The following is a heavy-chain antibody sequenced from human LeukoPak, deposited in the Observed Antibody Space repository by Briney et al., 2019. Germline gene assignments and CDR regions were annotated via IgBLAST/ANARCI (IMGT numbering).Heavy chain of an antibody. J-gene: IGHJ4*02. CDR3: ARGLTYYYDSSGYYYDY. Sequence: RTSETLSLTCAVYGGSFSGYYWSWIRQPPGKGLEWIGEINHSGSTNYNPSLKSRVTISVDTSKNQFSLKLSSVTAADTAVYYCARGLTYYYDSSGYYYDYWGQGTLVTVSS. V-gene: IGHV4-34*01. D-gene: IGHD3-22*01. CDR2: INHSGST. CDR1: GGSFSGYY.